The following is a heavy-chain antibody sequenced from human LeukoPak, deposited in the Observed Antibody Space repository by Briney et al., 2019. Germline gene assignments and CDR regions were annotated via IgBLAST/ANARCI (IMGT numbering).Heavy chain of an antibody. CDR2: ISGSGDRT. CDR3: ATSSTFYYYFDY. Sequence: PGGSLRLSCAASGFTFNIYAMSWVRQAPGKGLEWVSAISGSGDRTYYADSLKGRFTISRDNSKNTLYLQMNSLRADDTAVYYCATSSTFYYYFDYWGQGTLVTVSS. J-gene: IGHJ4*02. D-gene: IGHD2-2*01. CDR1: GFTFNIYA. V-gene: IGHV3-23*01.